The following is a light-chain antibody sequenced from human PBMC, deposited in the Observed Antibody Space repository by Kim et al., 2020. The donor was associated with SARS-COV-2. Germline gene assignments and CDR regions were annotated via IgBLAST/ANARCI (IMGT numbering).Light chain of an antibody. Sequence: PGDIATLACRSSQSGTSNDLAWYQLKPGQPPRLLIYGASSRATGIPDRCSGSWSGSDFTLTISGLEPEDFAVYYCQQYGFSPPNTFGQGTKLEI. CDR1: QSGTSND. CDR3: QQYGFSPPNT. CDR2: GAS. J-gene: IGKJ2*01. V-gene: IGKV3-20*01.